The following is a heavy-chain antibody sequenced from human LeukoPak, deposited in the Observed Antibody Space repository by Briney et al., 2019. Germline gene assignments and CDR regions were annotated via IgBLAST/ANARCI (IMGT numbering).Heavy chain of an antibody. CDR2: INPNSGGT. J-gene: IGHJ4*02. CDR3: ARDLDCSGGSCYSPDDY. D-gene: IGHD2-15*01. CDR1: GYTFTGYY. Sequence: ASVKVSCKASGYTFTGYYMHWVRQAPGQGLEWMGWINPNSGGTNYAQKFQGRVTMTRDTSISTAYMELSSLRSEDTAVYYCARDLDCSGGSCYSPDDYWGQGTLVTVSS. V-gene: IGHV1-2*02.